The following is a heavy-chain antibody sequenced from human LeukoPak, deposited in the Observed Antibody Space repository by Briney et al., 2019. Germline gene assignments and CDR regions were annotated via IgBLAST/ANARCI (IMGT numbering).Heavy chain of an antibody. V-gene: IGHV3-66*02. CDR1: EFTVSSTY. CDR2: IYRGGNT. Sequence: GGSLRLSCEASEFTVSSTYMNWVRQAPGKGLEWVSVIYRGGNTFYADSVKGRFTISGDNSKNTLYLQMNSLRAEDTAVYYCAREVSNIAARLSFDYWGQGTLVTVSS. CDR3: AREVSNIAARLSFDY. J-gene: IGHJ4*02. D-gene: IGHD6-6*01.